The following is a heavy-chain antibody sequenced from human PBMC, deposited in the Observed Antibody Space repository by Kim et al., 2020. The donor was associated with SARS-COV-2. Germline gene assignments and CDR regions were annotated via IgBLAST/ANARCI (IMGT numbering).Heavy chain of an antibody. CDR1: GGTFSSYA. J-gene: IGHJ5*02. Sequence: SVKVSCKASGGTFSSYAISWVRQAPGQGLEWMGRIIPILGIANYAQKFQGRVTITADKITSTAYMELSSLRSEDTAVYYCATSSDSGEGPWGQGTLVTV. CDR3: ATSSDSGEGP. D-gene: IGHD2-21*01. V-gene: IGHV1-69*04. CDR2: IIPILGIA.